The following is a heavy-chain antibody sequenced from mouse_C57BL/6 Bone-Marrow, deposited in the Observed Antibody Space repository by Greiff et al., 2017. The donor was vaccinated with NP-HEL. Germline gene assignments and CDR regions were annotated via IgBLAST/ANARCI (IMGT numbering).Heavy chain of an antibody. CDR3: ARRRKCSNDYFDY. CDR2: ISSGGSYT. D-gene: IGHD1-3*01. CDR1: GFTFSSYG. Sequence: EVKVVESGGDLVKPGGSLKLSCAASGFTFSSYGMSWVRQTPDKRLEWVATISSGGSYTYYPDSVKGRFTISRDNAKNTLYLQMSSLKSEDTAMYYCARRRKCSNDYFDYWGQGTTLTVSS. V-gene: IGHV5-6*01. J-gene: IGHJ2*01.